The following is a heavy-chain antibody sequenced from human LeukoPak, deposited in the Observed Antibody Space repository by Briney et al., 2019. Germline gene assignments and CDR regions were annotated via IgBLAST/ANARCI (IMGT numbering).Heavy chain of an antibody. CDR1: GGSISSSSYY. J-gene: IGHJ3*02. CDR2: IYYSGST. V-gene: IGHV4-39*07. CDR3: ARDFLSTNEHYDILTANDAFDI. Sequence: SETLSLTCTVSGGSISSSSYYWGWIRQPPGKGLEWIGSIYYSGSTYYNPSLKSRVTISVDTSKNQFSLKLSSVTAADTAVYYCARDFLSTNEHYDILTANDAFDIWGQGTMVTVSS. D-gene: IGHD3-9*01.